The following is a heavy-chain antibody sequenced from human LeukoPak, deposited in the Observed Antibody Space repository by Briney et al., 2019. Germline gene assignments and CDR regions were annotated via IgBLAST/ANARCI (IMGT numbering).Heavy chain of an antibody. CDR2: TIPIFGTA. CDR1: GGTFSSYA. J-gene: IGHJ3*02. Sequence: SVKVSCEASGGTFSSYAISWVRQAPGQGLEWMGGTIPIFGTANYAQKFQGRVTITTDESTSTAYMELSSLRSEDTAVYYCARTVAGTDAFDIWGQGTMVTVSS. V-gene: IGHV1-69*05. D-gene: IGHD6-19*01. CDR3: ARTVAGTDAFDI.